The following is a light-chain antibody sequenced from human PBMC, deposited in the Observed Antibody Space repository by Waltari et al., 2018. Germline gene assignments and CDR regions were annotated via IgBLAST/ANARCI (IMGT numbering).Light chain of an antibody. CDR2: KAS. CDR1: QSTSSF. CDR3: QQYNTYPWT. V-gene: IGKV1-5*03. Sequence: DIQMTQSPSTLSASVGDRVTITCRASQSTSSFLAWYQQKPGKAPKLLIYKASSLESGVPSRFSGSGSGTEFILTISRLQPDDFATYYCQQYNTYPWTFGQGTKVEIK. J-gene: IGKJ1*01.